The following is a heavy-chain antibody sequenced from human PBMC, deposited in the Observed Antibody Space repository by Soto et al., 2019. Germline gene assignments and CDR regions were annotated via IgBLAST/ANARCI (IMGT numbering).Heavy chain of an antibody. CDR2: ISYDGSNK. D-gene: IGHD3-22*01. CDR1: GFTFSSYG. J-gene: IGHJ4*02. CDR3: AKDWNYYDSSGYYPL. Sequence: GGSLRLSCAASGFTFSSYGMHWVRQAPGKGLEWVAVISYDGSNKYYADSVKGRFTISRDNSKNTLYLQMNSLRAEDTAVYYCAKDWNYYDSSGYYPLWGQGTLVTVSS. V-gene: IGHV3-30*18.